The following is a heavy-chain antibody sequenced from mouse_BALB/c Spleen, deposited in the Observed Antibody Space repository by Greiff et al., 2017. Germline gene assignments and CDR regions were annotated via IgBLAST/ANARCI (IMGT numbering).Heavy chain of an antibody. Sequence: EVQRVESGGDLVKPGGSLKLSCAASGFTFSSYGMSWVRQTPDKRLEWVATISSGGSYTYYPDSVKGRFTISRDNAKNTLYLQMSSLKSEDTAMYYCARHEVRGTRGTLYYFDYWGQGTTLTVSS. CDR2: ISSGGSYT. CDR1: GFTFSSYG. V-gene: IGHV5-6*01. J-gene: IGHJ2*01. CDR3: ARHEVRGTRGTLYYFDY. D-gene: IGHD3-3*01.